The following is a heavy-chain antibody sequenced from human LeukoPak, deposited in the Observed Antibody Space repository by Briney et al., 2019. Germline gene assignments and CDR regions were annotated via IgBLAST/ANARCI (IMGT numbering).Heavy chain of an antibody. J-gene: IGHJ4*02. V-gene: IGHV4-39*01. CDR3: ARYEEEDGYNAKTIDY. Sequence: SETLSLTCTVSGASISSNHNWGWIRQPPGMGLEWIGSIHYRINTYYNPSLKSRLTISIDTSKNQFSLRLSSVTAADTAVYYCARYEEEDGYNAKTIDYWGQGTLVTVSS. D-gene: IGHD5-24*01. CDR1: GASISSNHN. CDR2: IHYRINT.